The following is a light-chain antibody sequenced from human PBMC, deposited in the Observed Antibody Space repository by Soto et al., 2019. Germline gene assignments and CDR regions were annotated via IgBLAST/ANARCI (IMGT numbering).Light chain of an antibody. CDR3: QQYNNWRT. Sequence: EIVLTQSPGSLSLSPGERATLSCRASQSFSSSYLAWYQQKPGQAPRLLIYGASSRATGIPDRFSGSGSGTEFTLTISRLEPEDFVVYYCQQYNNWRTFGQGTKVDI. J-gene: IGKJ1*01. V-gene: IGKV3-20*01. CDR1: QSFSSSY. CDR2: GAS.